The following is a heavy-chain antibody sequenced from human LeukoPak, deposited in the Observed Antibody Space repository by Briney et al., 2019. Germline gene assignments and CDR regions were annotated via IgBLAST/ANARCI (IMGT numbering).Heavy chain of an antibody. CDR2: ISSDESST. Sequence: GGSLRLSCAVSGFTFSSYWMHWVRPTPGKGLVWVSRISSDESSTSYADSVKGLFTISRDNAKNTLYLHMNSLRAEDTAVYYCAMTIAGAGSYYAGTGFDYWGQGTLVTVSS. J-gene: IGHJ4*02. V-gene: IGHV3-74*01. D-gene: IGHD6-19*01. CDR1: GFTFSSYW. CDR3: AMTIAGAGSYYAGTGFDY.